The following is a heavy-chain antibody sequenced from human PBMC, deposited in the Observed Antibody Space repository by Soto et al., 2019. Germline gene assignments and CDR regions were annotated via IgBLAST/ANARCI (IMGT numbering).Heavy chain of an antibody. J-gene: IGHJ4*02. Sequence: WASVKVSCKTSGYTFTGHYIHWVRQAPQQGPEWMGEIGPESGATRYAQKLRGRVTMTMDTSITTVYMELKNLSPDDTAVYYCGRGRSGQIVIFYWGQGTPVTVSS. CDR1: GYTFTGHY. D-gene: IGHD1-26*01. CDR3: GRGRSGQIVIFY. CDR2: IGPESGAT. V-gene: IGHV1-2*02.